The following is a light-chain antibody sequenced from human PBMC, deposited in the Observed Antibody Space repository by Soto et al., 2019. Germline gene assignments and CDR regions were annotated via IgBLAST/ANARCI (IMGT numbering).Light chain of an antibody. CDR1: PSVSSN. V-gene: IGKV3-15*01. CDR3: QQYSNWPPIT. J-gene: IGKJ5*01. CDR2: GAY. Sequence: EIVMTQSRATLSVSLVGRATFSCRASPSVSSNLAWYQQKPGQAPRLLIYGAYTRATGIPARFSGSGSGTEFTLTISSLQSEDLAVYFCQQYSNWPPITFGKGKRLEI.